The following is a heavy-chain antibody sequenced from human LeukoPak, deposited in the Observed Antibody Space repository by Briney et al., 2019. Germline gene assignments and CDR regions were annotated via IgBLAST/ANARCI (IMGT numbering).Heavy chain of an antibody. CDR2: ISSSSSYI. Sequence: GGSLRLSCAASGFTFSSYSMNWVRQAPGKGLEWVSSISSSSSYIYYAGSVKGRFTISRDNAKNSLYLQMNSLRAEDTAVYYCASSIVGAPDAFDIWGQGTMVTVSS. CDR1: GFTFSSYS. D-gene: IGHD1-26*01. J-gene: IGHJ3*02. V-gene: IGHV3-21*01. CDR3: ASSIVGAPDAFDI.